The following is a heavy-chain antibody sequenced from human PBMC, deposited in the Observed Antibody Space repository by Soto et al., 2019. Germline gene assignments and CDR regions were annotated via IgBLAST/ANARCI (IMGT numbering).Heavy chain of an antibody. V-gene: IGHV3-30*03. CDR2: ISDDGNNR. CDR1: GFTFSNYG. J-gene: IGHJ4*02. D-gene: IGHD3-3*01. CDR3: ASTWSGYYYFDS. Sequence: PGGSLRLSCAASGFTFSNYGMHWGRQAPGKGRGWVAVISDDGNNRYYGDSVKGRFTISRDNSKNTVYLQMNSLSVEDTAVYYCASTWSGYYYFDSWGQGTLVTVSS.